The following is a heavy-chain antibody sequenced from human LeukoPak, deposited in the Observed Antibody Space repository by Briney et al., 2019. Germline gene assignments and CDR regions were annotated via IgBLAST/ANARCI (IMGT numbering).Heavy chain of an antibody. D-gene: IGHD4-23*01. CDR1: GYKLSNHG. Sequence: ASVKVSCKASGYKLSNHGLNWVRQAPGQGLEWMEWISGYNGDSSYAQKFQGRTTMAVDTSSRTAYMELRSLRSDDTAVYYCARGQGFTVVFPIDHWGQGTLVTVSS. CDR2: ISGYNGDS. CDR3: ARGQGFTVVFPIDH. J-gene: IGHJ4*02. V-gene: IGHV1-18*01.